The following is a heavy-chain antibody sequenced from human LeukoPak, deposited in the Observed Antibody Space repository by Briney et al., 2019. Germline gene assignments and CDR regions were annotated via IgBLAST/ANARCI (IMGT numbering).Heavy chain of an antibody. CDR3: ARHSGGRDSSGEYWYFDL. V-gene: IGHV4-59*08. CDR1: GGSISSYY. D-gene: IGHD3-22*01. CDR2: IYYSGST. J-gene: IGHJ2*01. Sequence: SETLSLTCTVCGGSISSYYWSWIRQPPGKGLEWIGYIYYSGSTNYNPSLKSRVTISVDTSKNQFSLKLSSVTAADTAVYYCARHSGGRDSSGEYWYFDLWGRGTLVTVSS.